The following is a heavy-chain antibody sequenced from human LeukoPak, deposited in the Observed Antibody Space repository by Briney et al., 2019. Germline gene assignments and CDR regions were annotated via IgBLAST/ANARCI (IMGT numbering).Heavy chain of an antibody. CDR2: INPNNGGT. V-gene: IGHV1-2*02. CDR1: GYTFTGYY. CDR3: ARGRGTTSSNFDY. D-gene: IGHD2-2*01. Sequence: ASVEVSCKASGYTFTGYYMHWVRQAPGQGLEWMGWINPNNGGTNYAQRFQGRVTMTRDTSISTAYMELRRLTSDDTAVYYCARGRGTTSSNFDYWGQGTLVTVPS. J-gene: IGHJ4*02.